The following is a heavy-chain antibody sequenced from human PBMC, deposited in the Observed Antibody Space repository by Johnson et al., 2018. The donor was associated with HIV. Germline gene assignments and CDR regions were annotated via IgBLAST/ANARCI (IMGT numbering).Heavy chain of an antibody. Sequence: MLLVESGGGLVKPGGSLRLSCAASGFTFSNAWMNWVRQAPGKGLEWVGRIKSKTDGGTIDYAAPVKGRFTISGDDSKNTLYLQMNSLKTEDTAVYYCTTDRRELLHFRAKTPDAFDIWGQGTMVTVSS. V-gene: IGHV3-15*01. J-gene: IGHJ3*02. D-gene: IGHD1-26*01. CDR2: IKSKTDGGTI. CDR1: GFTFSNAW. CDR3: TTDRRELLHFRAKTPDAFDI.